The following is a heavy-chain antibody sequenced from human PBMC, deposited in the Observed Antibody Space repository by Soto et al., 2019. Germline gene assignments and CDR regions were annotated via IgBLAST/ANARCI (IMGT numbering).Heavy chain of an antibody. CDR1: GFTFSSYA. J-gene: IGHJ3*02. V-gene: IGHV3-23*01. CDR3: AKGTEEWFSFPRAFDI. Sequence: EVQLLESGGGLVQPGGSLRLSCAASGFTFSSYAMSCVRQAPGKGLEWVSAISGSGGSTYYADSVKGRLTISRDNSKNTLYLQMNSLRAEDTAVYYCAKGTEEWFSFPRAFDIWGQGTMVTVSS. D-gene: IGHD3-3*01. CDR2: ISGSGGST.